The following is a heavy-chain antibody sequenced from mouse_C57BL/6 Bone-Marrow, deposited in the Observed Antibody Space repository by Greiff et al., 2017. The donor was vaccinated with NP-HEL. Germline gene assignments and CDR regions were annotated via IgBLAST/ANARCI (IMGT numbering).Heavy chain of an antibody. CDR3: ARGGRNWYFDG. D-gene: IGHD3-3*01. J-gene: IGHJ1*03. V-gene: IGHV1-59*01. Sequence: QVQLQQPGAELVRPGTSVKLSCKASGYTFTSYWMHWVKQRPGQGLEWIGVIDPSDSYTNYNQKFKGKATLTVDTSSSTAYMQLSSLTSEDSAVYYCARGGRNWYFDGWGTGTTVTGAS. CDR1: GYTFTSYW. CDR2: IDPSDSYT.